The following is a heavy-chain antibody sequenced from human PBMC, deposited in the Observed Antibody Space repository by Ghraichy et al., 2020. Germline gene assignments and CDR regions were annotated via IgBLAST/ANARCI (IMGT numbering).Heavy chain of an antibody. CDR1: GFTFSNYA. V-gene: IGHV3-23*01. D-gene: IGHD2-21*01. CDR2: ISAIGDRT. CDR3: ARFSACGGHCPSDY. Sequence: GGSLRLSCAASGFTFSNYAMNWVRLAPERGLEWVSSISAIGDRTYYADSVNGRFTISRDNSKNTLYLEMNTLRADDTAVYYCARFSACGGHCPSDYWGPGALVTVSS. J-gene: IGHJ4*02.